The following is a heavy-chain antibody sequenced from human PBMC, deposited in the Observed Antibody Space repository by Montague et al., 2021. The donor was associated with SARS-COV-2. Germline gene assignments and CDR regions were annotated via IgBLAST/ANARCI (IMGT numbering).Heavy chain of an antibody. CDR1: GGSISSSSYY. CDR3: ARHMLHGGTIKDAFDI. Sequence: SETLSLTCTVSGGSISSSSYYWGWIRQPPGKGLEWIGSIYYSGSTYYNPSLKSRVTISVDTSKNQFSLKLSSVTAADTAMYYCARHMLHGGTIKDAFDIWGQGTMVTVSS. CDR2: IYYSGST. D-gene: IGHD4-23*01. J-gene: IGHJ3*02. V-gene: IGHV4-39*01.